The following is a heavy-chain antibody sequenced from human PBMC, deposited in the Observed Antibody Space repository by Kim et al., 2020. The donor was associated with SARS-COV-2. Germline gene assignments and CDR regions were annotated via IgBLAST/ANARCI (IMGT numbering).Heavy chain of an antibody. V-gene: IGHV3-23*01. CDR2: ITGSGGST. D-gene: IGHD3-10*01. CDR1: GFTFTSYA. J-gene: IGHJ4*02. Sequence: GGSLRLSCAASGFTFTSYALTWVRQAPGKGLEWVSSITGSGGSTYYADSVKGRFTISRDNSRNTLYLLIDRLRVEDTAVYYCAKRTATNYYWGQGTLVTVSS. CDR3: AKRTATNYY.